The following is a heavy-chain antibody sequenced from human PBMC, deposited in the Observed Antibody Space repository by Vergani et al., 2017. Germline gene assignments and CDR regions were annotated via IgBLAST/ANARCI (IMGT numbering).Heavy chain of an antibody. CDR2: IKSKTDGGTT. D-gene: IGHD6-19*01. Sequence: EVQLVESGGGLVKPGGSLRLSCAASGFTFSNAWMSWVRQAPGKGLEWVGRIKSKTDGGTTDYAAPVKGRFTISRDDSKNTLYLQMNSLKTEDTAVYYCARHPEIAVVDYWGQGTLVTVSS. CDR3: ARHPEIAVVDY. CDR1: GFTFSNAW. V-gene: IGHV3-15*01. J-gene: IGHJ4*02.